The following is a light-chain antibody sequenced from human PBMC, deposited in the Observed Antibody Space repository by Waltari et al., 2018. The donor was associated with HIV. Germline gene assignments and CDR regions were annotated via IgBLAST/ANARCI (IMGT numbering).Light chain of an antibody. CDR1: HSVFYRPNNKYY. J-gene: IGKJ1*01. Sequence: DVVMTQSPDSLAVSLGERATINCKSTHSVFYRPNNKYYIAWYQQRPGQAPKLLISWASARESGVSDRFSGSGSGTNFTLTITSLKTEDVAIYFCQQYLSPPPTFGQGTKVQIK. V-gene: IGKV4-1*01. CDR2: WAS. CDR3: QQYLSPPPT.